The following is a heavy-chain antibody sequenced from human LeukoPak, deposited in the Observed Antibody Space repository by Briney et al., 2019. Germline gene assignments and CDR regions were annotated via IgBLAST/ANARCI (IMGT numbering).Heavy chain of an antibody. CDR2: IYYSGST. CDR3: ARRGYYGSGSYYYYMDV. J-gene: IGHJ6*03. CDR1: GGSISSYY. V-gene: IGHV4-59*01. Sequence: PSETLSLTCTVSGGSISSYYWSWIRQPPGKGLEWLGYIYYSGSTNYNPSLKSRVTISVDTSKNQFSLKLSSVTAADTAVYYCARRGYYGSGSYYYYMDVWGKGTTVTISS. D-gene: IGHD3-10*01.